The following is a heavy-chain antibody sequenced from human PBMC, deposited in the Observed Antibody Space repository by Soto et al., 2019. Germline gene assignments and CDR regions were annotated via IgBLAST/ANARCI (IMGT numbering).Heavy chain of an antibody. CDR1: GGTFSSYA. J-gene: IGHJ4*02. D-gene: IGHD3-22*01. CDR2: IIPIFGTA. V-gene: IGHV1-69*13. Sequence: AASVKVSCKASGGTFSSYAISWVRQAPGQGLEWMGGIIPIFGTANYAQKFQGRVTITADESTSTAYMELSSLRSEDTAVYYCAMYYYDSSGYFDYWGQGTLVTVSS. CDR3: AMYYYDSSGYFDY.